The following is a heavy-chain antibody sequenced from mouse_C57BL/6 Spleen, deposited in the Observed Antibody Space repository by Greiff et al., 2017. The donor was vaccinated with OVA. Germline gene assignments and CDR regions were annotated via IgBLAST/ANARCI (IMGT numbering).Heavy chain of an antibody. J-gene: IGHJ4*01. V-gene: IGHV5-6*02. CDR3: ARGIYYDYGEYYAMDY. CDR1: GFTFSSYG. Sequence: DVKLVESGGDLVKPGGSLKLSCAASGFTFSSYGMSWVRQTPDKRLEWVATISSGGSYTYYPDSVKGRFTISRDNAKNTLYLQMSSLKSEDTAMYYCARGIYYDYGEYYAMDYWGQGTSVTVSS. CDR2: ISSGGSYT. D-gene: IGHD2-4*01.